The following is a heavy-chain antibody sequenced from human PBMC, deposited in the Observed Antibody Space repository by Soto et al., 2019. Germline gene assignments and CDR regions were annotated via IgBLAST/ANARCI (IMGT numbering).Heavy chain of an antibody. Sequence: PGESHKNSSKGSGYSFTSYWIGWVRQMPGKGLEWMGIIYPGDSDTRYSPSFQGQVTISADKSISTAYLQWSSLKASDTAMYYCARIGQGQQLVPPGVYYYYGMDVWGQGTTVTVSS. J-gene: IGHJ6*02. CDR2: IYPGDSDT. V-gene: IGHV5-51*01. CDR1: GYSFTSYW. CDR3: ARIGQGQQLVPPGVYYYYGMDV. D-gene: IGHD6-13*01.